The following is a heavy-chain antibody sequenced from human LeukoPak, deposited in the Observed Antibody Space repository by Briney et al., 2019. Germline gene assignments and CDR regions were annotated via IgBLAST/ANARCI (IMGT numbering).Heavy chain of an antibody. Sequence: AGGSLRLSCAASGFTFSDYYMSWIRQAPGKGLEWISFISSSGSTKYYADSVKGRFTISRDTTQNSLFLQMNSLRAEDTALYYCARERTPKHYYGSGTYDRYFDHWGQGTLVTVSS. D-gene: IGHD3-10*01. CDR3: ARERTPKHYYGSGTYDRYFDH. V-gene: IGHV3-11*04. CDR2: ISSSGSTK. CDR1: GFTFSDYY. J-gene: IGHJ4*02.